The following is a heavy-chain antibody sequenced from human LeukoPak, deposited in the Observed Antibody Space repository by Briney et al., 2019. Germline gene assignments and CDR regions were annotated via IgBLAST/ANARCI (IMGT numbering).Heavy chain of an antibody. J-gene: IGHJ4*02. CDR1: GYTLTTYY. CDR3: ARDRGGWYFDY. CDR2: INPSAGST. Sequence: ASPKVSCKASGYTLTTYYIHWVPQAPGQGLEWMGIINPSAGSTNYAQKFQGRVAMTRDTSTRPLYMELSSLRSEDTAVYYCARDRGGWYFDYWGQGTLVTASS. D-gene: IGHD6-19*01. V-gene: IGHV1-46*01.